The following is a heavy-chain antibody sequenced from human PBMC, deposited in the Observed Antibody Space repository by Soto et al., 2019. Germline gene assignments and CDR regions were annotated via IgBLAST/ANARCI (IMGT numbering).Heavy chain of an antibody. J-gene: IGHJ6*02. V-gene: IGHV3-30*18. Sequence: TGGSLRLSCAASAFTFSSYRIHWVRQAPGKGLDWVAVISYDASDKYYADSVKGRFTISRDNSKNTLYLQMNSLRAEDTAVYYCVKERYGQLWLEDYGMDVWGQGTTVTSP. D-gene: IGHD5-18*01. CDR1: AFTFSSYR. CDR3: VKERYGQLWLEDYGMDV. CDR2: ISYDASDK.